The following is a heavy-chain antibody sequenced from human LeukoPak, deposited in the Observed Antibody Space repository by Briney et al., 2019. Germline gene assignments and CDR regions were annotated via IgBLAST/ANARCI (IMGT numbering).Heavy chain of an antibody. V-gene: IGHV4-4*02. CDR1: GGSISSSNW. CDR3: ARVAGSSGWGLLGY. D-gene: IGHD6-19*01. Sequence: SETLSLTCAVSGGSISSSNWWSWVRQPPGKGLEWIGEIYHSGSTNYNPSLKSRVTLSVDKSKNQFSLKLSSVTAADTAVYYCARVAGSSGWGLLGYWGQGTLVTVSS. J-gene: IGHJ4*02. CDR2: IYHSGST.